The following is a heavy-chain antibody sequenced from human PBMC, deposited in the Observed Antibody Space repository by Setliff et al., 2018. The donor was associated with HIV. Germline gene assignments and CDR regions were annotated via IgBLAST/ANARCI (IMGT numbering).Heavy chain of an antibody. CDR3: AGRNMGSGFPQGENAFDI. J-gene: IGHJ3*02. CDR2: ITPFNGNT. D-gene: IGHD6-19*01. CDR1: GYTFTYRY. V-gene: IGHV1-45*02. Sequence: ASVKVSCKASGYTFTYRYLHWVRQAPGQALEWMGWITPFNGNTNYAQKFQDRVTITRDRSMSTAYMELSGLRSEDTAMYYCAGRNMGSGFPQGENAFDIWGQGTMVTVSS.